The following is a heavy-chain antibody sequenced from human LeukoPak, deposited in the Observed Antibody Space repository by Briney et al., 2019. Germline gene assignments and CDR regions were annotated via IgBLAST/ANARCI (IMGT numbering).Heavy chain of an antibody. V-gene: IGHV3-48*03. D-gene: IGHD2-21*02. Sequence: QPGGSLRLSCAASGFTFSSYEMNWVRQAPGKGLEWVSYISSSGSTIYYADSVKGRFTISRDNAKNSLYLQMNSLRAEDTAVYYCAKENIVVVTAIRYFDYWGQGTLVTVSS. CDR2: ISSSGSTI. J-gene: IGHJ4*02. CDR1: GFTFSSYE. CDR3: AKENIVVVTAIRYFDY.